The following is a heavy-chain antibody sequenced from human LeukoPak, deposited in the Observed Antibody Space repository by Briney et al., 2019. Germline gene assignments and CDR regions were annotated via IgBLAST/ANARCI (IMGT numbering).Heavy chain of an antibody. D-gene: IGHD2-2*01. CDR3: ARAALRYCSSTSCYLKYYYYYYMDV. V-gene: IGHV3-30*01. Sequence: PGRSLRLSCAASGFTFSRYAMHWVRQAPGKGLEWVAVISYDGSNKYYADSVKGRFTISRDNSKNTLYLQMNSLRAEDTAVYYCARAALRYCSSTSCYLKYYYYYYMDVWGKGTTVTVSS. CDR1: GFTFSRYA. J-gene: IGHJ6*03. CDR2: ISYDGSNK.